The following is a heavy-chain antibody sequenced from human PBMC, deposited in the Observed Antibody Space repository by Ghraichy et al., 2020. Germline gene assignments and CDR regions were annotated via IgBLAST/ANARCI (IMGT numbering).Heavy chain of an antibody. J-gene: IGHJ4*02. V-gene: IGHV1-2*02. CDR1: GSTFTGSD. Sequence: ASVKVSCKASGSTFTGSDMHWVRQAPGQGLEWMGWINPNNDATKYAQKFQGRVTMTRDTSISTAYMELSRLRSDETAVYYCARQEDGNYFGYWGQGTLVTVSS. CDR3: ARQEDGNYFGY. CDR2: INPNNDAT.